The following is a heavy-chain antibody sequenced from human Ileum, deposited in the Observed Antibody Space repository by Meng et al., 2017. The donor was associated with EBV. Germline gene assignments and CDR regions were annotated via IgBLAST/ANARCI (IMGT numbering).Heavy chain of an antibody. Sequence: QLVQMGASVKQPGAAVKVSCKASGYTFTSYGIRWLRQAPGQGLEWMGWISAYNGNTNYAQKLQCRVTMTTDTSTSTAYMELRSLRSDDTAVDYCALGGVQGVHFDYWGQGTLVTVSS. CDR3: ALGGVQGVHFDY. J-gene: IGHJ4*02. V-gene: IGHV1-18*01. CDR1: GYTFTSYG. D-gene: IGHD3-10*01. CDR2: ISAYNGNT.